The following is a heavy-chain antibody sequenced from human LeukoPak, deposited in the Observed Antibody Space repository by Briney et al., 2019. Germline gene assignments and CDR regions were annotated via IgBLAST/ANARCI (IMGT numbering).Heavy chain of an antibody. CDR3: ARLDCYYYMDV. D-gene: IGHD6-6*01. Sequence: GRSLRLSCAASGFTFDDYAMHSVRQAPGRGLEWVSGISWNSGNIGYADSVKGRFTISRDNAKNSLYLQMNSLRAEDTALYYCARLDCYYYMDVWGKGTTVTVSS. J-gene: IGHJ6*03. V-gene: IGHV3-9*01. CDR2: ISWNSGNI. CDR1: GFTFDDYA.